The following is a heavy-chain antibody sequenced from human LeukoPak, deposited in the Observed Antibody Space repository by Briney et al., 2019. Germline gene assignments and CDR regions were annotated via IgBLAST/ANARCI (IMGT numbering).Heavy chain of an antibody. D-gene: IGHD2-2*02. V-gene: IGHV5-10-1*01. CDR1: GYSFTSYW. CDR3: ARRVKLGYCSSTSCFTLPDAFDI. Sequence: GESLKISCKGSGYSFTSYWISWVRQMPGKGLEWMGRIDPSDSYTNYSPSFQGHVTISADKSINTAYLQWSSLEASDTAMYYCARRVKLGYCSSTSCFTLPDAFDIWGQGTMVTVSS. J-gene: IGHJ3*02. CDR2: IDPSDSYT.